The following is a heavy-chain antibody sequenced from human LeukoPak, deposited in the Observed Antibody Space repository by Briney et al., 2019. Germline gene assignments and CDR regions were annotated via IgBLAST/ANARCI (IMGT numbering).Heavy chain of an antibody. J-gene: IGHJ3*02. Sequence: GGSLRLSCSASGFTFSSYAMHWVRQAPGKGLEYVSAISSNGGSTYYADSVKGRFTISRDNSKNTLYLQMSSLRAEDTAVYYCVKDAITMVRGVIFDAFDIWGQGTMVIVSS. V-gene: IGHV3-64D*06. CDR3: VKDAITMVRGVIFDAFDI. D-gene: IGHD3-10*01. CDR2: ISSNGGST. CDR1: GFTFSSYA.